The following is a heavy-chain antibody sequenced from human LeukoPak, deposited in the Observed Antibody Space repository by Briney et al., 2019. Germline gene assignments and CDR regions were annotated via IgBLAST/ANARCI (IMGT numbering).Heavy chain of an antibody. D-gene: IGHD3-9*01. Sequence: GGSLRLSCAASGFTFSSYWMKWVRQAPGKGLEWVASIKQDGSEKYYVDSVKGRFTISRDNAKNSLYLQMNSLRAEDTAVYYCARGRYLSQKYYDILTGYYYFDYWGQGTLVTVSS. CDR3: ARGRYLSQKYYDILTGYYYFDY. CDR2: IKQDGSEK. J-gene: IGHJ4*02. V-gene: IGHV3-7*01. CDR1: GFTFSSYW.